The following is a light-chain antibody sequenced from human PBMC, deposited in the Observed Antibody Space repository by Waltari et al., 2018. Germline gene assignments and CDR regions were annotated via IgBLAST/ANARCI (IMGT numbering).Light chain of an antibody. V-gene: IGKV3-20*01. CDR3: QLDLRLPVT. CDR2: GAS. Sequence: ELVLTPSPATLSLCLGATATVSCRASQCVSRAFTWYQQKPGEAPRLLIYGASTRAAGIPDRFSGSGSGTDFSLTISRLGPDDFAVYYCQLDLRLPVTFGQGTTVEI. J-gene: IGKJ1*01. CDR1: QCVSRAF.